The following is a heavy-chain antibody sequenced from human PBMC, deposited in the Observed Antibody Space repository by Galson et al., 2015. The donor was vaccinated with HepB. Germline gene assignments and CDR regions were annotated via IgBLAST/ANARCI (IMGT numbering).Heavy chain of an antibody. J-gene: IGHJ4*02. V-gene: IGHV1-3*04. CDR2: INTGNGNT. D-gene: IGHD3-16*01. CDR1: GYTFTTYS. Sequence: SVTVSCKASGYTFTTYSIHWMRQAPGQGLEWMGWINTGNGNTKYSQKFEGRVTTTRDTSASTAYMELSSLTSEDTAVYYCGRDWAGPSDYWGQGTLVTVSS. CDR3: GRDWAGPSDY.